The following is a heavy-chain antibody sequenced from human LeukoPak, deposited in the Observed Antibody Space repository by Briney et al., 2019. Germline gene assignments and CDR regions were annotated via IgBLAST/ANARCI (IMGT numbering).Heavy chain of an antibody. CDR2: INPDSGGT. CDR1: AYTFTGYF. D-gene: IGHD6-19*01. Sequence: ASVKVSCKASAYTFTGYFMHWVRQAPGQGLEWMGWINPDSGGTNYAQKFQGRVTMTRDTSISTAYMEVSRLRSDDTAVYYCAREGSGWYGNFDYWGQGTLVTVSS. J-gene: IGHJ4*02. V-gene: IGHV1-2*02. CDR3: AREGSGWYGNFDY.